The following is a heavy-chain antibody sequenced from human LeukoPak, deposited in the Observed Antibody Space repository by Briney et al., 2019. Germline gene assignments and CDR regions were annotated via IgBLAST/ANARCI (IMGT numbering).Heavy chain of an antibody. D-gene: IGHD6-19*01. CDR3: ARDSPGIISSGWYCRSVDY. CDR2: IRAYNGNT. J-gene: IGHJ4*02. Sequence: ASVKVSCKASGYTFTSYGITWVRQAPGQGLEWMGRIRAYNGNTNYAQKLQGRVTMTTDTSTSTAYMELRSLRSGDTAVYYCARDSPGIISSGWYCRSVDYWGQGTLVTVSS. CDR1: GYTFTSYG. V-gene: IGHV1-18*01.